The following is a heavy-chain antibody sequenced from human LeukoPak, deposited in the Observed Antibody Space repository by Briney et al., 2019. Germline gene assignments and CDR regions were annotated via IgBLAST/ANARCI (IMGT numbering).Heavy chain of an antibody. CDR3: ARTTGYGSGSYYKRWYNWFDP. J-gene: IGHJ5*02. V-gene: IGHV4-34*01. CDR1: GGSFSGYY. Sequence: SETLSLTCAVYGGSFSGYYWSWIRQPPGKGLEWIGEINHSGSTNYNPSLKSRVTISVDTSKNQFSLKLSSVTAADTAVYYCARTTGYGSGSYYKRWYNWFDPWGQGTLVTVSS. D-gene: IGHD3-10*01. CDR2: INHSGST.